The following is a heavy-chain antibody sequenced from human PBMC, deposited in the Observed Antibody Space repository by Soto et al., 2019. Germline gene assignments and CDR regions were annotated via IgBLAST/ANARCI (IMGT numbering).Heavy chain of an antibody. J-gene: IGHJ4*02. CDR3: ATSFITAVSTTA. CDR1: GFTFSNFG. CDR2: ISSSSTTI. D-gene: IGHD6-6*01. Sequence: EVQLVESGGGLVQPGGSLRLSCEASGFTFSNFGINWVRQAPGKGLEWVSHISSSSTTIYYAESVKGRFTISRDNATNSLYLHMSSLRGEDTAVYYCATSFITAVSTTAWGQGTLVTVSS. V-gene: IGHV3-48*01.